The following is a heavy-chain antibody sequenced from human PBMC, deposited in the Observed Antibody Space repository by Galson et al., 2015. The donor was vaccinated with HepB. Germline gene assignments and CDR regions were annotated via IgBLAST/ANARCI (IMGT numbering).Heavy chain of an antibody. V-gene: IGHV3-9*01. J-gene: IGHJ4*02. CDR2: ISWNSGSI. Sequence: SLRLSCAASGFTFSDYAMHWVRQAPGKGLEWVSGISWNSGSIGYTDSVKGRFTISRDNAKNSLYLQMNSLRAEDTALYYCAKGSVRAAAGNSDYWGQGTLVTVSS. D-gene: IGHD6-13*01. CDR1: GFTFSDYA. CDR3: AKGSVRAAAGNSDY.